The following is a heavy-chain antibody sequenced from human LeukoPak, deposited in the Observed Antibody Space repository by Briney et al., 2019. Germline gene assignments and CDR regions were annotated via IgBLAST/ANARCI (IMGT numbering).Heavy chain of an antibody. CDR1: GYTFTGYY. V-gene: IGHV1-2*02. D-gene: IGHD6-19*01. Sequence: ASVKVSCKASGYTFTGYYMHWVRQAPGQGLEWMGWINPNSGGTNYAQKFQGRVTITRNTSISTAYMELSSLRSEDTAVYYCARVPRFGWPPPGWFDPWGQGTLVTVSS. CDR2: INPNSGGT. CDR3: ARVPRFGWPPPGWFDP. J-gene: IGHJ5*02.